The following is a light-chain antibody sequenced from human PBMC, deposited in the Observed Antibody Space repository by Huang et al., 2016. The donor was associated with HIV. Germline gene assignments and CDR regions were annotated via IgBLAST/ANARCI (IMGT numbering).Light chain of an antibody. J-gene: IGKJ4*01. V-gene: IGKV3-11*01. CDR3: QQRSDWPLT. Sequence: EIVLTQSPATLSLSPGERATLSGRASQSVSAYLAWYQQKPGQAPRLLIYGAANRATGIPARISGRGSGTDFTLTISSLEPEDFAVYYCQQRSDWPLTFGGGTKVEIK. CDR2: GAA. CDR1: QSVSAY.